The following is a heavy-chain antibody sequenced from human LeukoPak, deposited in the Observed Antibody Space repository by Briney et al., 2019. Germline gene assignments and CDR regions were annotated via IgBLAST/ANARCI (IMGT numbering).Heavy chain of an antibody. D-gene: IGHD3-22*01. J-gene: IGHJ4*02. CDR3: AGTYSYDSSRQSDY. CDR1: GGSFSGYY. Sequence: PSETLSLTCAVYGGSFSGYYWSWIRQPPGKGLEWIGEINHSGSTNYNPSLKGRVTISVDTSKNQFSLNLSSVTAAYTGVYYLAGTYSYDSSRQSDYSGQGTLVTVSS. CDR2: INHSGST. V-gene: IGHV4-34*01.